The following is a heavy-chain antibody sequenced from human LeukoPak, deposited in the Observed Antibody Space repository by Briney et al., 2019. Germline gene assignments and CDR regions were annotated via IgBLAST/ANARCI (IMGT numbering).Heavy chain of an antibody. V-gene: IGHV3-7*01. D-gene: IGHD2-2*01. Sequence: AGGSLRLSCAASGFTFSSYWMSWVRQAPGKGLEWVANIKQDGSEKYYVDSVKGRFTISRDNAKNSLYLQMNSLRAEDTAVYYCAREGGYCSSTSCPPPGDYWGQGTLVTVSS. CDR2: IKQDGSEK. J-gene: IGHJ4*02. CDR1: GFTFSSYW. CDR3: AREGGYCSSTSCPPPGDY.